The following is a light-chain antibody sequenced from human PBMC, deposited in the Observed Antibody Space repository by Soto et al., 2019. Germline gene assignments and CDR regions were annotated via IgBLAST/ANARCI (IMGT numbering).Light chain of an antibody. CDR2: SYN. CDR1: SSNIGSNT. J-gene: IGLJ1*01. V-gene: IGLV1-44*01. CDR3: ATWDDSLNGYV. Sequence: QSALTQPPSASGTPGQRVTISCSGNSSNIGSNTVNWYQQLPGTAPKLLIYSYNQRPSGVPHRFSGSKSGTSASLAISGLQSEDEADYYCATWDDSLNGYVFGTGTKVT.